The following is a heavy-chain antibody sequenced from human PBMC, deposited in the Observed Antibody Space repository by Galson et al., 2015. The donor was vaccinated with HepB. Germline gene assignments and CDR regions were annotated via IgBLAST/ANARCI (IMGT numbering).Heavy chain of an antibody. D-gene: IGHD2-2*01. CDR3: ARDRVVPAASRLVRPYYYYYMDV. CDR1: GGTFSSYA. V-gene: IGHV1-69*13. J-gene: IGHJ6*03. CDR2: IIPIFGTA. Sequence: SVKVSCKASGGTFSSYAISWVRQAPGQGLEWMGGIIPIFGTANYAQKFQGRVTITADESTSTAYMELSSLRSEDTAVYYCARDRVVPAASRLVRPYYYYYMDVWGQVTTVTVSS.